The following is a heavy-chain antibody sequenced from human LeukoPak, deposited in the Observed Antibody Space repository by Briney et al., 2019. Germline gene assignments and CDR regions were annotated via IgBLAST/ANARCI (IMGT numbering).Heavy chain of an antibody. V-gene: IGHV3-74*01. CDR2: IKSDGSST. CDR1: GFTFSSYW. J-gene: IGHJ4*02. Sequence: GGSLRLSCAASGFTFSSYWMSWVRQAPGKGLVWVSRIKSDGSSTSYADSVKGRFTISRDNAKNMLYLQMNSLRGEDTAVYYCARDYDYFDYWGQGTLVTVSS. CDR3: ARDYDYFDY. D-gene: IGHD3-16*01.